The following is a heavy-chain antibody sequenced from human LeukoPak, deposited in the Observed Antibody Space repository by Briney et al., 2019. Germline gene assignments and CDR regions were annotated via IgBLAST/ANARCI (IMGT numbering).Heavy chain of an antibody. D-gene: IGHD6-13*01. J-gene: IGHJ4*02. Sequence: GGSLRLSCAASGFTFSDYSMNWVRQAPGKGLEWVSYISFSVNTKYYGDSVKGRFTISRDNAKNSLYLHMDSLRAEDTAVYYCAATAARAAAPSSYWGQGTLVTVSS. CDR2: ISFSVNTK. V-gene: IGHV3-48*04. CDR1: GFTFSDYS. CDR3: AATAARAAAPSSY.